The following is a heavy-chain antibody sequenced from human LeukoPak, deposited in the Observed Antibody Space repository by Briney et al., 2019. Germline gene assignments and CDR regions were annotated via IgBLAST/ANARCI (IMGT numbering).Heavy chain of an antibody. D-gene: IGHD6-19*01. CDR3: ARSSGWSLFDY. CDR1: AYTFTGYY. CDR2: INPNSGGT. V-gene: IGHV1-2*02. J-gene: IGHJ4*02. Sequence: GASGKVSCKASAYTFTGYYMHWVRQAPGQGLEWMGWINPNSGGTNYAQKFQGRVTMTRDTSISTAYMELSTLRSDDTAVYYCARSSGWSLFDYWGQGTLVTVSS.